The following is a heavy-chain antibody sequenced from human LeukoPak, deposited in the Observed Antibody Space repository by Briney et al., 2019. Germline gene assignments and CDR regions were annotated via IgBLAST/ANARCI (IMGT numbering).Heavy chain of an antibody. D-gene: IGHD3-3*01. CDR2: ISYDGSNK. V-gene: IGHV3-30*01. CDR3: ARDGYYDFWSGYYYYYYYMDV. Sequence: GGSLRLSCAASGFTFSSYAMHWVRQAPGKGLEWVAVISYDGSNKYYADSVKGRFTISRDNSKNTLYLQMNSLRAEDTAVNYCARDGYYDFWSGYYYYYYYMDVWGKGTTVTVSS. CDR1: GFTFSSYA. J-gene: IGHJ6*03.